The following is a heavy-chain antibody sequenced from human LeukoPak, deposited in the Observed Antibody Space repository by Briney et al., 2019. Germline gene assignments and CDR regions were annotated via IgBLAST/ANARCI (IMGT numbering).Heavy chain of an antibody. CDR3: ATEGKMVRGVYTDY. J-gene: IGHJ4*02. CDR2: FDPEDGET. CDR1: GYTLTELS. V-gene: IGHV1-24*01. Sequence: ASVKVSCKASGYTLTELSMRWVRQAPGKGLEWMGRFDPEDGETIYAQKFQGRVTMTADTSTDTVYMELSSLRSEDTAVYYCATEGKMVRGVYTDYWGQGTLVTVSS. D-gene: IGHD3-10*01.